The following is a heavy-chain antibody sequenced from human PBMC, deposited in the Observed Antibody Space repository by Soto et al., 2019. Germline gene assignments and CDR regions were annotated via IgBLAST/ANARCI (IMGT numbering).Heavy chain of an antibody. V-gene: IGHV3-74*01. CDR2: TCRYGREL. J-gene: IGHJ5*02. D-gene: IGHD2-2*01. CDR1: GFTFSTYC. CDR3: GRGTTAWRGMDA. Sequence: GGSLRLSCAASGFTFSTYCMHWVRHTPGTGLVWVSRTCRYGRELYYADSVKGRFTISRDDAKNTLYLQMDSLRVEDTAIYYCGRGTTAWRGMDAWGQGALVTASS.